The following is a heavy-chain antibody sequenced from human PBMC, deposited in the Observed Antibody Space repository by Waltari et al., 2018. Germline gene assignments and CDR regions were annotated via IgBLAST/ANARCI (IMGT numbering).Heavy chain of an antibody. J-gene: IGHJ4*02. D-gene: IGHD2-15*01. Sequence: QVQLQESGPGLVKPSETLSLTCTVSGGSISSYYWSWIRQPPGKGLEWIGYIYYSGSTNYNPSLKSRVTISVDTSKNQFSLKLSSVTAADTAVYYCARKNGSGIDYWGQGTLVIVSS. V-gene: IGHV4-59*01. CDR2: IYYSGST. CDR3: ARKNGSGIDY. CDR1: GGSISSYY.